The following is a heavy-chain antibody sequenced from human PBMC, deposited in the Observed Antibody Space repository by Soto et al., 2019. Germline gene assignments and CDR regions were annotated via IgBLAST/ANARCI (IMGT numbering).Heavy chain of an antibody. CDR2: ISSSSSTI. CDR3: ASHGDYRHYGMDV. J-gene: IGHJ6*02. V-gene: IGHV3-48*02. CDR1: GFTFSGYS. Sequence: GGSLRLSCAASGFTFSGYSMNWVRQAPGKGLEWISSISSSSSTIYYADSVKGRFTISRDNAKNSLYLQMNSLRDEDTAVYYCASHGDYRHYGMDVWGQGTTVTVSS. D-gene: IGHD4-17*01.